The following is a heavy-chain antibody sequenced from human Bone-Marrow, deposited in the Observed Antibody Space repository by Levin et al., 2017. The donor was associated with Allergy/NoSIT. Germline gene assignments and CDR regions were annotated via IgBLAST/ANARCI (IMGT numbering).Heavy chain of an antibody. CDR2: IDWDDDK. V-gene: IGHV2-70*04. CDR1: GFTLGTNGMR. Sequence: SGPTLVKPTQTLTLTCTVSGFTLGTNGMRVSWIRQPPGKAPEWLARIDWDDDKFYNPSLKTRLTISHDTPKNQVVLNMTNMDPADTATYYCARLGRTSYYYYGMDVWGQGTTVTVSS. CDR3: ARLGRTSYYYYGMDV. J-gene: IGHJ6*02. D-gene: IGHD3-16*01.